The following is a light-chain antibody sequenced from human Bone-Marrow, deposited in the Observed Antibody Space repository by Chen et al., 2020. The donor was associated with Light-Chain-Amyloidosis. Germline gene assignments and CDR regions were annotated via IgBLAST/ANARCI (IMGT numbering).Light chain of an antibody. Sequence: SYELTQPPSVSVSPGQTARITCSGDDLPTKYAYWYQQKPGQAPVLVIHRDPERPSGISERFSGSSSGTTATLTISGVQAEDKADYHCQSADSSGTYEVIFGGGTKLTVL. J-gene: IGLJ2*01. CDR2: RDP. CDR3: QSADSSGTYEVI. V-gene: IGLV3-25*03. CDR1: DLPTKY.